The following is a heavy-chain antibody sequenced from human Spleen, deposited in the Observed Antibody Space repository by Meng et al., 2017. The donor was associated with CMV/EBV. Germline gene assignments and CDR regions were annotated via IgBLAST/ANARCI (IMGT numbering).Heavy chain of an antibody. CDR2: ITHSGST. CDR3: ARDRVRRYSSSVVYYGLDV. Sequence: SETLSLTCAVYGGSFSDYSWSWIRQPPGKGLEWIGVITHSGSTNYNPSLTSRVTISVDSFRKQSSLKLSSVTAADTAVYFCARDRVRRYSSSVVYYGLDVWGQGTTVTVSS. CDR1: GGSFSDYS. J-gene: IGHJ6*02. D-gene: IGHD6-6*01. V-gene: IGHV4-34*01.